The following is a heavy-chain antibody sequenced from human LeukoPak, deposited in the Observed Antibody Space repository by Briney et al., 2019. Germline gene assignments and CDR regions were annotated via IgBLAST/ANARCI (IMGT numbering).Heavy chain of an antibody. D-gene: IGHD6-19*01. CDR3: ARNDSVAGTTFDY. Sequence: PSETLSLTCAVDGGSFSGYYWSWIRQPPGKGLGWIGEINHSGSTKYNPSLKSRVTISVDTSKNQFSLKLSSVTAADTAVYYCARNDSVAGTTFDYWGQGTLVTVSS. CDR1: GGSFSGYY. V-gene: IGHV4-34*01. J-gene: IGHJ4*02. CDR2: INHSGST.